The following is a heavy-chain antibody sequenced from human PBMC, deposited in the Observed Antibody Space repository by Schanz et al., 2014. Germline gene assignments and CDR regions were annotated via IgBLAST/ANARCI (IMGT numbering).Heavy chain of an antibody. CDR1: GFIFNDYY. CDR3: ARETLNWEPFDT. J-gene: IGHJ3*02. Sequence: QVQLVESGGGLVKPGGSLRLSCAASGFIFNDYYMNWIRQAPGKGLEWLSYISRDGTTSYYADSVKGRFTISRDNAKTSMYLEMTSLRGEDTAVYYCARETLNWEPFDTWGQGTVVTVSS. CDR2: ISRDGTTS. V-gene: IGHV3-11*01. D-gene: IGHD7-27*01.